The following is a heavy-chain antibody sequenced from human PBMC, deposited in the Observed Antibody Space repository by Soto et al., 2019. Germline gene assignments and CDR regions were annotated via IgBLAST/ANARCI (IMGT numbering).Heavy chain of an antibody. J-gene: IGHJ4*02. CDR1: GFTFSNYA. CDR2: ISSNGGST. Sequence: VGSLRLSYSVSGFTFSNYAMHWVRQAPGKGLEYVSAISSNGGSTYYADSVKGRFTISRDNSKNTLYLQMSSLRAEDTAVYYCVKAHITMVRGVSPYFDYWGQGTLVTGSS. D-gene: IGHD3-10*01. V-gene: IGHV3-64D*06. CDR3: VKAHITMVRGVSPYFDY.